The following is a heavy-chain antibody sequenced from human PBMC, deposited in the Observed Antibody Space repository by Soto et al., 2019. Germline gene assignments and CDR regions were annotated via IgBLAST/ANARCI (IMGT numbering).Heavy chain of an antibody. CDR2: ISGNGGST. D-gene: IGHD6-6*01. V-gene: IGHV3-64*01. CDR1: GCTFSSYA. Sequence: EVQLVESGGGLFQPGGSLKLSCAPSGCTFSSYAMHWVREAPGKGLEYVSAISGNGGSTYYANSVKGRFTISRDNSKNSLYLQMGSLRAEDMAVYYCARDRAYSSSSYYYYYMDVWGKGTTVTVSS. CDR3: ARDRAYSSSSYYYYYMDV. J-gene: IGHJ6*03.